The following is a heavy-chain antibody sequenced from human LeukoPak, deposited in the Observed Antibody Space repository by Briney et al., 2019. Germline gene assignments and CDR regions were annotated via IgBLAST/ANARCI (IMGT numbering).Heavy chain of an antibody. CDR3: ARGPYYGSSSFDP. CDR1: DGSISSSSYY. V-gene: IGHV4-39*07. D-gene: IGHD3-10*01. J-gene: IGHJ5*02. CDR2: IYYSGST. Sequence: SETLSLTCIVSDGSISSSSYYWGWIRQSPGKGLEWIGSIYYSGSTYYNPSLKSRVTISVDTSKNQFSLKLSSVTAADTAVYYCARGPYYGSSSFDPWGQGTLVTVSS.